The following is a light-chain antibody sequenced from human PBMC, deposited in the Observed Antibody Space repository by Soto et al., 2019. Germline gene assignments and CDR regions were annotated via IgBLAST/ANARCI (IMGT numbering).Light chain of an antibody. CDR1: QSVSSSY. CDR3: QQYGSSPFT. CDR2: GAS. J-gene: IGKJ3*01. Sequence: EIVLTQSPGTLSLSPGERATLSCRASQSVSSSYLAWYQQKPGQAPRLLIYGASSRATGIPDRFSGSGSGTDFTLTISGLEPEDFAVNYCQQYGSSPFTFVPGTKVDIK. V-gene: IGKV3-20*01.